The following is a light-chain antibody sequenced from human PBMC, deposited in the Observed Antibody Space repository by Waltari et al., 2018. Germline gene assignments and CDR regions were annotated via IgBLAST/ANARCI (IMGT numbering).Light chain of an antibody. J-gene: IGLJ1*01. Sequence: QSALTQPRSVSGSPGQSVTISCTGTSSDVGGYNYVSWYQQHPGKAPKLMFYDVSKRPSGFPVRFSGAKSGNTVSLTISGLQAEDEADYYCCAYAGSYTYVFGTGTKVTVL. V-gene: IGLV2-11*01. CDR3: CAYAGSYTYV. CDR2: DVS. CDR1: SSDVGGYNY.